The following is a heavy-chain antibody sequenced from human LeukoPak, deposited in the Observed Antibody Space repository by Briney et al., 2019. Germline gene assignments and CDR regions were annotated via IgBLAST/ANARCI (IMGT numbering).Heavy chain of an antibody. Sequence: GGSLRLSCAASGFTFSSYAMSWVRQAPGKGLEWVSAISGSGGSTYYADSMKGRFTISRDNSKNSLSLQMNSLRTEDTALYHCAKGLGGTTGSFDYWGQGTLVTVSS. D-gene: IGHD3-10*01. CDR1: GFTFSSYA. J-gene: IGHJ4*02. V-gene: IGHV3-23*01. CDR2: ISGSGGST. CDR3: AKGLGGTTGSFDY.